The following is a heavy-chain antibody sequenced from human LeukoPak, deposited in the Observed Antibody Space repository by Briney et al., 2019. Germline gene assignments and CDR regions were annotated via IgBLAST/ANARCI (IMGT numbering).Heavy chain of an antibody. D-gene: IGHD5-24*01. V-gene: IGHV3-53*01. Sequence: PGGSLRLSCAASGFTVSSNYMTWVRQAPGKGLEWVSVIYSGGSTYYADSVKGRFTISRDNSTNTLYLQMNSLRAEDTAVYYCARARHPSPMAFDYWGQGTLVTVSS. CDR2: IYSGGST. CDR3: ARARHPSPMAFDY. J-gene: IGHJ4*02. CDR1: GFTVSSNY.